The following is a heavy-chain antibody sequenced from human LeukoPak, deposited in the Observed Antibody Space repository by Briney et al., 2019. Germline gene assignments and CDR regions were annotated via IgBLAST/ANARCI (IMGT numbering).Heavy chain of an antibody. Sequence: PSETLSLTCTVSGGSISSSSYYWSWIRQPAGKGLEWIGRIYTSGSTNYNPSLKSRVTMSVDTSKNQFSLKLSSVTAADTAVYYCARDPGYSSGLRWFDPWGQGTLVTVSS. CDR2: IYTSGST. V-gene: IGHV4-61*02. CDR3: ARDPGYSSGLRWFDP. CDR1: GGSISSSSYY. J-gene: IGHJ5*02. D-gene: IGHD6-19*01.